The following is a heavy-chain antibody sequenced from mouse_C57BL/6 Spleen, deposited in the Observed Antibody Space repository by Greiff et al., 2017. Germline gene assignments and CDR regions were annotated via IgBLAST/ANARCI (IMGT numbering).Heavy chain of an antibody. CDR1: GYAFTNYL. V-gene: IGHV1-54*01. Sequence: VQLQQSGAELVRPGTSVKVSCKASGYAFTNYLIERVKQRPGQGLEWIGVINPGSGGTNYNEKFKGKATLTADKSSSTAYMQLSSLTSEDSAVYFCATIYYGNYMDYWGQGTSVTVSS. CDR2: INPGSGGT. D-gene: IGHD2-1*01. J-gene: IGHJ4*01. CDR3: ATIYYGNYMDY.